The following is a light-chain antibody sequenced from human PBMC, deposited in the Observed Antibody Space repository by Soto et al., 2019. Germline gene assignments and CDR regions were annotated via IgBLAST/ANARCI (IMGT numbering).Light chain of an antibody. CDR3: QQYKTYPST. Sequence: DIQMTQSPSTLSASAGDRVTITCRASQSISSWLAWYQQKPGKAPKLLIHKASTLESGVPSRFSGTESGTEFTLTISSLQPDDFATYYCQQYKTYPSTFGQGTKVEIK. J-gene: IGKJ1*01. CDR2: KAS. CDR1: QSISSW. V-gene: IGKV1-5*03.